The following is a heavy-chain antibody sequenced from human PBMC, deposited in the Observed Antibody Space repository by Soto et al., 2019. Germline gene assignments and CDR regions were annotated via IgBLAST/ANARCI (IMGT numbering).Heavy chain of an antibody. J-gene: IGHJ6*02. CDR2: ISAYNGNT. Sequence: QVQLVQSGAEVKKPGASVKVSCKASGYTFTSYGISWVRQAPGQGLEWMGWISAYNGNTNYAQKLQGRVNLTTDTSTSTAYMELRSLRSDGTAVYYCARDPGSWSYFLYYCYGMGLLGQGTTVTVSS. V-gene: IGHV1-18*01. CDR1: GYTFTSYG. D-gene: IGHD1-26*01. CDR3: ARDPGSWSYFLYYCYGMGL.